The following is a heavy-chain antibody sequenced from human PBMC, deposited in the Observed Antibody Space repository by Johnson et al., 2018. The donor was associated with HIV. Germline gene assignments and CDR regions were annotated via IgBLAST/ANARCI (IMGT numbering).Heavy chain of an antibody. J-gene: IGHJ3*02. CDR2: INWNGCST. Sequence: VQLVESGGGVVRPGGSLRLSCVASGFTFDDYGMTWVRQAPGKGLEWVSGINWNGCSTYYADSVKGRFTISRDNSKNSLYLQINSLRAEDTAVYYCARVNYDFWSGQGPFDILCQGTMVTVSS. CDR3: ARVNYDFWSGQGPFDI. V-gene: IGHV3-20*04. CDR1: GFTFDDYG. D-gene: IGHD3-3*01.